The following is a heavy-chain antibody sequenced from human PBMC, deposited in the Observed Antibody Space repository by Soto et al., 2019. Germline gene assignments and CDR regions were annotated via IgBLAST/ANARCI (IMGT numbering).Heavy chain of an antibody. D-gene: IGHD1-1*01. CDR3: VEGWNDF. V-gene: IGHV3-15*01. CDR1: GFMFSSAW. CDR2: IKSKRDGGAR. Sequence: EVQVVESGGDLVKPGGSLRLSCVTSGFMFSSAWMKWVRQAPGKGLEWVGRIKSKRDGGARDYAEPVKGRFSISRDDSKNTVFLQMNSLRAEDTAVYYCVEGWNDFWGQGTLVTVSS. J-gene: IGHJ4*02.